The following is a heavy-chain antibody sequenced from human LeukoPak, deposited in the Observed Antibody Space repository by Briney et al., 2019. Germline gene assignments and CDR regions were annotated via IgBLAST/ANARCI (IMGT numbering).Heavy chain of an antibody. Sequence: PGGSLRLSCAASGFTFSSYAMHWVRQAPGKGLVGVAVISYDGSNKYYADSVKGRFTISRDNSKNTLYLQMNDLRAEDTAVYYCARDGGVIVEYYFDYWGQGTLVTVSS. D-gene: IGHD3-22*01. CDR1: GFTFSSYA. CDR3: ARDGGVIVEYYFDY. CDR2: ISYDGSNK. J-gene: IGHJ4*02. V-gene: IGHV3-30*04.